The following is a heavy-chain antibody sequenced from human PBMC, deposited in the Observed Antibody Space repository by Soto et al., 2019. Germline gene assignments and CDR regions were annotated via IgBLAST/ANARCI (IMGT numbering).Heavy chain of an antibody. CDR1: GFTFSRYS. CDR2: ITSSGTTV. V-gene: IGHV3-48*02. Sequence: EEHLVESGGGLVQPGGSLRLYCAASGFTFSRYSLNWVRQAPGKGLEWVSYITSSGTTVYYADSVRGRFTISRDNAKNSLYLQMNSLRDDDTAVYYCARGSSNWAYYFDFWGQGTLVTVSS. J-gene: IGHJ4*02. D-gene: IGHD6-13*01. CDR3: ARGSSNWAYYFDF.